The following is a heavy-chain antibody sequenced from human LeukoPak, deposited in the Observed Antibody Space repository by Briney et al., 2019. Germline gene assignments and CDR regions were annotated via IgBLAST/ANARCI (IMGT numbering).Heavy chain of an antibody. CDR3: ARGDDSGYYDYFDY. D-gene: IGHD3-22*01. V-gene: IGHV4-31*03. CDR2: IYHSGST. CDR1: GGSISSGGYY. Sequence: SETLSLTCTVSGGSISSGGYYWSWIRQYPEKGLEWIGYIYHSGSTYYNPSLQSRVSISLDMSKNQFSLKLTSVTAADTAVYYCARGDDSGYYDYFDYWGQGALVTVSS. J-gene: IGHJ4*02.